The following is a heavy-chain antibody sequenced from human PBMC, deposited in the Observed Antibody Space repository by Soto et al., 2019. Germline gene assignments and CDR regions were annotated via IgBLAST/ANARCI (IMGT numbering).Heavy chain of an antibody. CDR3: AADGVVVVAAFDY. CDR2: INPSGGST. D-gene: IGHD2-15*01. Sequence: QVQLVQSGAEVKKPGASVKVSCKASGYTFTSYYMHWVRQAPGQGLEWMGIINPSGGSTSYAQKFQGRVTMIRDTSTSTVYTELNSLRSEDQAVYYCAADGVVVVAAFDYWGQGTLVTVSS. J-gene: IGHJ4*02. CDR1: GYTFTSYY. V-gene: IGHV1-46*03.